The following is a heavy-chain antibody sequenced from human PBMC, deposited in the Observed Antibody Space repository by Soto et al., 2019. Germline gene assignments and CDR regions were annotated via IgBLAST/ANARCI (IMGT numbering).Heavy chain of an antibody. CDR1: GNTFTYRY. D-gene: IGHD1-26*01. Sequence: QMQLVQSGAEVKKTGSSVTVSCKALGNTFTYRYLHWVRQAPGQALEWMGWITPFNGDVHYAQKFQGRVTNTRDRSNKTAYMGMSSLRTEDTAMYYCASGGAGSGPFTWELPDHWGQGTLVTVSS. CDR2: ITPFNGDV. J-gene: IGHJ4*02. CDR3: ASGGAGSGPFTWELPDH. V-gene: IGHV1-45*02.